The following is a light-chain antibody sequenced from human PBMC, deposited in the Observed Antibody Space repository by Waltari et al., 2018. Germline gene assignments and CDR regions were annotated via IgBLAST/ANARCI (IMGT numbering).Light chain of an antibody. V-gene: IGKV3D-20*02. CDR3: QQRSNWPLMYT. CDR1: ETVPAGY. Sequence: IVLTQSPGTLSLSPGERATLSCRASETVPAGYLAWYQQKPGQSPRLLIYGVSIRATDIPDRFSGSESGTDFTLTVSRLEPEDFAVYYCQQRSNWPLMYTFGQGTKLEIK. CDR2: GVS. J-gene: IGKJ2*01.